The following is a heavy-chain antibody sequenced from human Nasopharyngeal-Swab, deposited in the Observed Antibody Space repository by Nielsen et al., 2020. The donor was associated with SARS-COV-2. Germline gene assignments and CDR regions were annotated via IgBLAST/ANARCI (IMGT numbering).Heavy chain of an antibody. V-gene: IGHV3-49*01. D-gene: IGHD1-26*01. Sequence: GGSLSLSCTTSGFTFCDYAMICFRQAPGKGLEWVGFLRRPTSGGAPEYAASVKGRFTISRDGAESIAYLQMNSLETEDTGVYYCARSIGSFYGQGAFDRWGEGTMVTVSS. J-gene: IGHJ3*02. CDR1: GFTFCDYA. CDR3: ARSIGSFYGQGAFDR. CDR2: LRRPTSGGAP.